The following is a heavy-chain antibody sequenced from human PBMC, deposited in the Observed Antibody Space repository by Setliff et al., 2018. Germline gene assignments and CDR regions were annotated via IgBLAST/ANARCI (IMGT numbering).Heavy chain of an antibody. CDR3: SRLVRYCTRTACQRVAGAES. Sequence: ASVKVSCKASGYTFTDYGITWVRQAPGQGLEWMGWISGYTGNTNYAHKLQGRVTLTTDTSTGTAYMELRSLRSDDTAVYYCSRLVRYCTRTACQRVAGAESWGQGTLVTVSS. D-gene: IGHD2-8*01. V-gene: IGHV1-18*01. CDR1: GYTFTDYG. CDR2: ISGYTGNT. J-gene: IGHJ5*01.